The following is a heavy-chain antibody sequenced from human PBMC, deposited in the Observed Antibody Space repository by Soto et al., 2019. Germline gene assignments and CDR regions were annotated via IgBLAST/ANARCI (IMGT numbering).Heavy chain of an antibody. CDR2: VYYTGST. Sequence: SETLSLTCSVSGGSISGSYWSWIRQSPGKGLEWLGYVYYTGSTNYSPSLRSRVSISVDTSKNEFSLRPSSVTAADTAVYFCARSVAVRGAHIDYWGQGTKVTAYS. CDR3: ARSVAVRGAHIDY. V-gene: IGHV4-59*01. J-gene: IGHJ4*02. D-gene: IGHD2-15*01. CDR1: GGSISGSY.